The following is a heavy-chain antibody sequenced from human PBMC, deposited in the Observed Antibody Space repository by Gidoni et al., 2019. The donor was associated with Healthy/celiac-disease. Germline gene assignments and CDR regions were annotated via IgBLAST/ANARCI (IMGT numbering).Heavy chain of an antibody. CDR2: IRGSGGST. CDR1: GYTFRSYA. J-gene: IGHJ5*02. V-gene: IGHV3-23*01. CDR3: AKGGFDP. Sequence: EVKLLESGGGLVAHGGSLGLSCTASGYTFRSYAMSWVRQAPVKWGEWVSAIRGSGGSTYFADSVNGRFTISRDNTKNTRDLQMNSLRAEDTALYYCAKGGFDPWGQGTLVTVSS.